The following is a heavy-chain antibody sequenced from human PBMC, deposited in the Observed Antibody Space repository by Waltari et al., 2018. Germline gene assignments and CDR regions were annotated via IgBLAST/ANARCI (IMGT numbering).Heavy chain of an antibody. CDR3: ARGSHPYDFWSGYYGSHGWFDP. V-gene: IGHV4-39*07. CDR1: GGSISSSSYY. Sequence: QLQLQESGPGLVKPSETLSLTCTVSGGSISSSSYYWGWIRPPPGKGLDGIGSIYYSGSTYYNPSLKSRVTISVDTSKNQFSLKLSSVTAADTAVYYCARGSHPYDFWSGYYGSHGWFDPWGQGTLVTVSS. J-gene: IGHJ5*02. D-gene: IGHD3-3*01. CDR2: IYYSGST.